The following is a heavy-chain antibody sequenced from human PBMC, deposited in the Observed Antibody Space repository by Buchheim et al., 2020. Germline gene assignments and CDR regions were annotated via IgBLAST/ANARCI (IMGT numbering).Heavy chain of an antibody. CDR1: GSSISSGGYY. CDR3: AKDLRQQHREGYYYYGMDV. Sequence: QVQLQESGPGLVKPSQTLSLTCTVSGSSISSGGYYWSWIRQHPGKGLEWIGYIYYSGSTYYNPSLKSRVTISVDTSKNQSSQKLSSVTAADKAVDYCAKDLRQQHREGYYYYGMDVWGQGTT. V-gene: IGHV4-31*03. J-gene: IGHJ6*02. CDR2: IYYSGST. D-gene: IGHD6-13*01.